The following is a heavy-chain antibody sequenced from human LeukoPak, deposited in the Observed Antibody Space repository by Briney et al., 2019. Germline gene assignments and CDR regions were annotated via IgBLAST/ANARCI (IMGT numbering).Heavy chain of an antibody. D-gene: IGHD2-15*01. CDR1: GFTFSSYG. Sequence: GRSLRLSCAASGFTFSSYGMHWVRQAPGKGLEWVAVISYDGSNKYYADSVKGRFTISRDNSKNTLYLQMNSLRAEDTAVYYCAKDPSCGGSCYSYYYYGMDVWGQGTTVTVSS. J-gene: IGHJ6*02. CDR2: ISYDGSNK. CDR3: AKDPSCGGSCYSYYYYGMDV. V-gene: IGHV3-30*18.